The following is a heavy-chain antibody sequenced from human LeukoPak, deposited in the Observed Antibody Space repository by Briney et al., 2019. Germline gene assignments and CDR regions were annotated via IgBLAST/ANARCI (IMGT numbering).Heavy chain of an antibody. J-gene: IGHJ4*02. CDR2: IINKTDGGTT. CDR1: GFTFINAW. D-gene: IGHD1-1*01. V-gene: IGHV3-15*01. Sequence: PGGSLRLSCAASGFTFINAWMSWVRQAPGKGLEWVGRIINKTDGGTTHYAAPVKGRFTISRDDSKNTLYLQMNSLKTEDTAVYYCITVALRYNWNDGVREDFDYWGQGTLVTVSS. CDR3: ITVALRYNWNDGVREDFDY.